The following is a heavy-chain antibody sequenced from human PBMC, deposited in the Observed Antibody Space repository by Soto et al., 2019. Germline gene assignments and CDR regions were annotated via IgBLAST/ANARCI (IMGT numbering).Heavy chain of an antibody. J-gene: IGHJ4*02. CDR1: GFTFSSYW. D-gene: IGHD5-12*01. CDR2: IKQDGSEK. CDR3: ARDKTAKDIVATIIHY. V-gene: IGHV3-7*01. Sequence: GGSLRLSCAASGFTFSSYWMSWVRQAPGKGLEWVANIKQDGSEKYYVDSVKGRFTISRDNAKNSLYLQMNSLRAEDTAVYYCARDKTAKDIVATIIHYWGQGTLVTVSS.